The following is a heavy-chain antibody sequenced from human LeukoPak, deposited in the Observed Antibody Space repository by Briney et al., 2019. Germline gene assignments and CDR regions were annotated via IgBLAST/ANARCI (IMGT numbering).Heavy chain of an antibody. J-gene: IGHJ4*02. V-gene: IGHV3-7*01. Sequence: QTGGSLRLSCAVSGFTSYSDYMSWVRQAPGRGLEWVASLKRDGSERTYVDSVKGRFSISRDSAKDSLYLQMNGLGAEDTAVYYCATGRATNTYWGQGVLVTVSS. CDR2: LKRDGSER. D-gene: IGHD1-26*01. CDR1: GFTSYSDY. CDR3: ATGRATNTY.